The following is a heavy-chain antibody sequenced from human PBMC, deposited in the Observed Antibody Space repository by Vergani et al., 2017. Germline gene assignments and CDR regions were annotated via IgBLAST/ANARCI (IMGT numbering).Heavy chain of an antibody. Sequence: EVQLVESGGGLIQPGGSLRLSCAASGFTVSSNYMSWVRQAPGKGLEWVSAISGSGGSTYYADSVKGRFTISRDNSKNTLYLQMNSLRAEDTAVYYCAKDLWAGGSSWYPFDYWGQGTLVTVSS. CDR3: AKDLWAGGSSWYPFDY. CDR2: ISGSGGST. J-gene: IGHJ4*02. CDR1: GFTVSSNY. V-gene: IGHV3-23*04. D-gene: IGHD6-13*01.